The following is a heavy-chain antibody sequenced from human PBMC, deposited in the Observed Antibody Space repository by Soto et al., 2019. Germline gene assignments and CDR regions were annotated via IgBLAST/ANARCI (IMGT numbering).Heavy chain of an antibody. J-gene: IGHJ4*02. D-gene: IGHD2-21*02. CDR2: IKSKVVGGTI. CDR3: TTCGGDCYFNY. Sequence: EVQLVESGGGLVKPGGSLRLSCATSGFTFSNAWMNWVRQAPGKGLEWVARIKSKVVGGTIDYATPVKGRFTISRDHSENTLFLQMNSLTTDNTAVYFCTTCGGDCYFNYWGQRPLVTVSS. CDR1: GFTFSNAW. V-gene: IGHV3-15*01.